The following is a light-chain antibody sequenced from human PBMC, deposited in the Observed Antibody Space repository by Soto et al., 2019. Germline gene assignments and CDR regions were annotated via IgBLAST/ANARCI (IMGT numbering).Light chain of an antibody. V-gene: IGKV3-15*01. CDR1: QSVSSN. J-gene: IGKJ2*01. CDR3: PKYNTWPQYT. Sequence: DIVMTQSPAALSVSPGERATLSCRASQSVSSNLAWYQQKPGQAPRLLIYGAYTRATGIPARFSGSGSGTEFTLTITSLQSEDFAVYYCPKYNTWPQYTFRQGPKVDIX. CDR2: GAY.